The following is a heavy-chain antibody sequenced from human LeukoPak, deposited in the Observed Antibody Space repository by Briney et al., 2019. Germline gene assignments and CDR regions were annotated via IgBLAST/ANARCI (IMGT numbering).Heavy chain of an antibody. CDR2: IYYSGST. Sequence: SSETLSLTCTVSGGSISSYYWSWIRQPPGKGLEWIGYIYYSGSTNYNPSLKSRVTISVDTSKNQFSLKLSSVTAADTAVYYCARDYDILTGLHAFDIWGQGTVVTVSS. D-gene: IGHD3-9*01. CDR1: GGSISSYY. J-gene: IGHJ3*02. CDR3: ARDYDILTGLHAFDI. V-gene: IGHV4-59*01.